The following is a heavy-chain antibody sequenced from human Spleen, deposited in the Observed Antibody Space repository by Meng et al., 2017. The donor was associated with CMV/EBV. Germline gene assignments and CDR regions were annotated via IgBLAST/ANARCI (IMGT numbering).Heavy chain of an antibody. D-gene: IGHD3-16*01. Sequence: GESLKISCAASGFTFSSYAMHWVRQAPGKGLEWVAVISYDGNNKYYADSMKGRFTISRDNAENSLYLQMNSLRAEDTALYYCAKDISAGDEEGPYYYGMDVWGQGTTVTVSS. V-gene: IGHV3-30-3*01. CDR2: ISYDGNNK. J-gene: IGHJ6*02. CDR1: GFTFSSYA. CDR3: AKDISAGDEEGPYYYGMDV.